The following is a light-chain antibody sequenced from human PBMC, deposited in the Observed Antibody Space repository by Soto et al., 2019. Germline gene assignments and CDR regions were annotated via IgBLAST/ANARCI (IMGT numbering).Light chain of an antibody. Sequence: DIQMTQSPATLSASVGDRVTITCRASQSISSWLAWYQQKPGKVPKLLIDDASSLESGVPSRFSGSGSETEFTLTISSLQPDDFATYYCQQYNTYPGTFGQGTKVEIK. CDR3: QQYNTYPGT. CDR1: QSISSW. J-gene: IGKJ1*01. CDR2: DAS. V-gene: IGKV1-5*01.